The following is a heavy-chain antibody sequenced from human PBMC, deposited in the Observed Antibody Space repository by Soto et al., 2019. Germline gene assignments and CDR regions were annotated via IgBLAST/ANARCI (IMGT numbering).Heavy chain of an antibody. CDR3: AAHDSGGYYAEY. Sequence: QLQLQESGPGLVKPSETLSLTCTVSGDSVTISDYYWGWIRQPPGKGLEWIGSIHYSGSTYYNPSLKSRVTIYGDTSKKQFSLKLTSVSAAGAAVYYCAAHDSGGYYAEYWGQGTLVTVSA. CDR2: IHYSGST. CDR1: GDSVTISDYY. V-gene: IGHV4-39*01. D-gene: IGHD3-22*01. J-gene: IGHJ4*02.